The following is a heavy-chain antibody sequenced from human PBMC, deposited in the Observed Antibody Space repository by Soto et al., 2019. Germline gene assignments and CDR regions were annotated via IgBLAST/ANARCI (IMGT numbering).Heavy chain of an antibody. D-gene: IGHD3-3*01. CDR2: ISYDGSNK. J-gene: IGHJ6*03. Sequence: GGSLRLSCAASGFTFSSYGMHWVRQAPGKGLEWVAVISYDGSNKYYADSVKGRFTISRDNSKNTLYLQMNSLRAEDTAVYYCAKIVESGTPYYYYYYMDVWGKGTTVTVSS. V-gene: IGHV3-30*18. CDR3: AKIVESGTPYYYYYYMDV. CDR1: GFTFSSYG.